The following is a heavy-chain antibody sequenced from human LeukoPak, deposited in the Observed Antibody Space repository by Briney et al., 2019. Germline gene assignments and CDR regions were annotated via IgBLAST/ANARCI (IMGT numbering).Heavy chain of an antibody. D-gene: IGHD6-19*01. CDR1: GLTFSNYA. V-gene: IGHV3-23*01. CDR2: ISDSGGST. J-gene: IGHJ4*02. Sequence: GGSLRLSCAASGLTFSNYAMSWVRQAPGKGLEWVSGISDSGGSTYYADSVKGRFTISRDNAKNSLYLQMNSLRAEDTAVYYCAREAVAGNCDYWGQGTLVTVSS. CDR3: AREAVAGNCDY.